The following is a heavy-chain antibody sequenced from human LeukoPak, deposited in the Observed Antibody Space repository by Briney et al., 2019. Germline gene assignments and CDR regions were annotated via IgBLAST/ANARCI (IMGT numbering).Heavy chain of an antibody. Sequence: GGSLRLSCAASGFTFSSYAMSWVRQAPGKGLEWVSAISGSGGSTYYADSVKGRFTISRDNAKNSLYLQMNSLRAEDTAVYYCARDHAYAFDIWGQGTLVTVSS. V-gene: IGHV3-23*01. CDR2: ISGSGGST. D-gene: IGHD2-2*01. J-gene: IGHJ3*02. CDR3: ARDHAYAFDI. CDR1: GFTFSSYA.